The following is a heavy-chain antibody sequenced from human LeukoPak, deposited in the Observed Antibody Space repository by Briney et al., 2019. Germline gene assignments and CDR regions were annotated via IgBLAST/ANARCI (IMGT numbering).Heavy chain of an antibody. CDR1: GFTFSSYA. CDR3: VKDQERYSSSFNFDS. Sequence: GGSLRLSCAASGFTFSSYAMSWVRQAPGKGLEWVSAISGSGGSTYYADSVKGRFTISRDNAKNSLYLQMNSLRAEDTAFYYCVKDQERYSSSFNFDSWGQGSLVTVSS. CDR2: ISGSGGST. D-gene: IGHD6-13*01. V-gene: IGHV3-23*01. J-gene: IGHJ4*02.